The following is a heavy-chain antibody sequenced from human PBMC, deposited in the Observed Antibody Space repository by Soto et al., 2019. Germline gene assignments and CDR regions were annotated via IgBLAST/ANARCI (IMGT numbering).Heavy chain of an antibody. V-gene: IGHV3-30*18. CDR2: ISYDGSNK. Sequence: PGGSLRLSCAASGFTFSSYGMHWVRQAPGKGLEWVAVISYDGSNKYYADSVKGRFTISRDNSKNTLYLQMNSLRAEDTAVYYCAKDRGVVRFDYWGQGTLVTVSS. CDR1: GFTFSSYG. J-gene: IGHJ4*02. D-gene: IGHD3-3*01. CDR3: AKDRGVVRFDY.